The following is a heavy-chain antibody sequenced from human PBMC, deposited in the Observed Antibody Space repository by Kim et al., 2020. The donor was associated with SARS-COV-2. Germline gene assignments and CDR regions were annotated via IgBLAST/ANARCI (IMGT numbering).Heavy chain of an antibody. J-gene: IGHJ4*02. CDR1: GFAFSIYW. D-gene: IGHD3-22*01. CDR2: IKQNGIEK. V-gene: IGHV3-7*01. CDR3: AREDDSSGYYYPWDYVDY. Sequence: GGSLRLSCAASGFAFSIYWMSWVRQAPGKGLEWVANIKQNGIEKYYVDSVKGRFTISRDNSKKSLYLQMNSLSAEDTAVYYCAREDDSSGYYYPWDYVDYCVQRTLVTVSS.